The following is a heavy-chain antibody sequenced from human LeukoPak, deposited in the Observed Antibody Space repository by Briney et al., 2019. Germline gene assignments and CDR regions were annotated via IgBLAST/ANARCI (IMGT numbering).Heavy chain of an antibody. J-gene: IGHJ3*02. Sequence: QPGGSLRLSCAASGFTFSSYGMHWVRQAPGKGLEWVAFIRYDGSNKYYADSVKGRFTISRDNSKNTLSLQMNSLRAEDTAVYYCAKSRGFLGNAAFDTWGQGTMVTVSS. CDR3: AKSRGFLGNAAFDT. V-gene: IGHV3-30*02. CDR1: GFTFSSYG. CDR2: IRYDGSNK. D-gene: IGHD3-10*01.